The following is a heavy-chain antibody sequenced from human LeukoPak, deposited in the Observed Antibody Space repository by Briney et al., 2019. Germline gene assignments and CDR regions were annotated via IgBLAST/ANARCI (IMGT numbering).Heavy chain of an antibody. J-gene: IGHJ5*02. CDR2: ISSSSSYI. V-gene: IGHV3-21*01. Sequence: RAGGSLRLSCAASGFTFSSYGMHWVRQAPGKGLEWVSSISSSSSYIYYADSVKGRFTISRDNAKNSLYLQMNSLRAEDTAVYYCARDRRLGTSSSSNWFDPWGQGTLVTVSS. D-gene: IGHD6-6*01. CDR1: GFTFSSYG. CDR3: ARDRRLGTSSSSNWFDP.